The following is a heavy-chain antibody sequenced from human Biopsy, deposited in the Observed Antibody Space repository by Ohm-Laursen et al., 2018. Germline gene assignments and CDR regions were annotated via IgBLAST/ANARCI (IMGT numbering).Heavy chain of an antibody. CDR3: AKHGSGWTGDDAFHI. Sequence: SQTLSLTCTVSVGSISGSSWSWIRQAPGKGLEWIGYISYSRDPNYNPSLKSRITISVDTPKNQFSLKLTFLTAADTAVYYCAKHGSGWTGDDAFHIWGQGTMVTVSS. J-gene: IGHJ3*02. CDR2: ISYSRDP. D-gene: IGHD6-19*01. CDR1: VGSISGSS. V-gene: IGHV4-59*08.